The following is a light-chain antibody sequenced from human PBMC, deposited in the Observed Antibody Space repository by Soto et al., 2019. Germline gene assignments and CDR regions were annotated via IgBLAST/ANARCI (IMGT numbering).Light chain of an antibody. CDR2: EGS. V-gene: IGLV1-51*01. CDR3: GTWDSSLSSVV. J-gene: IGLJ2*01. CDR1: SSNIGNNP. Sequence: QSVLTQPPSVSAAPGQKVTISCSGSSSNIGNNPVSWYHQLPGTAPKLLICEGSRRPSGTPDRFSGSKSGTSVTLAITGLQTGDEADYYCGTWDSSLSSVVFGGGTKLTVL.